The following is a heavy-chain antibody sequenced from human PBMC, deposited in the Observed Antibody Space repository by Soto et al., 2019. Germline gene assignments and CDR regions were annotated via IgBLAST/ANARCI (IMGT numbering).Heavy chain of an antibody. D-gene: IGHD3-16*01. J-gene: IGHJ5*02. CDR3: ARDRGALGP. CDR2: TNEDGREK. V-gene: IGHV3-7*01. CDR1: GFTFTGYW. Sequence: EVQLVESGGGLVQPGGSLRLSCAASGFTFTGYWMSWVRQAPGKGLEWVANTNEDGREKFYVDSVKGRFTISRDNAKNSLYLQMNSQRAEDTAVYYCARDRGALGPWGQGTLVTVSS.